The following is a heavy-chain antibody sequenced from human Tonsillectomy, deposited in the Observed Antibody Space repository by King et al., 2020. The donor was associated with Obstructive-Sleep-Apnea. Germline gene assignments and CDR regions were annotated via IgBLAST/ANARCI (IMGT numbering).Heavy chain of an antibody. J-gene: IGHJ4*02. CDR2: ISYDGSNK. CDR3: ARCGTGSSGYYYMDY. D-gene: IGHD3-22*01. Sequence: HVQLVESGGGVVQPGRSLRLSCAASGFTFSSYAMHWVRQAPGKGLEWGAVISYDGSNKYYADSVKGRFTISRANSKNTLYLQMNSLRAEDTAVYYCARCGTGSSGYYYMDYWGQGTLVTVSS. CDR1: GFTFSSYA. V-gene: IGHV3-30*04.